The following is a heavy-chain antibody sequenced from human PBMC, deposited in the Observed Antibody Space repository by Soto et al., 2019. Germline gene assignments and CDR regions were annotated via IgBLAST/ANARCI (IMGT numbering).Heavy chain of an antibody. D-gene: IGHD5-12*01. J-gene: IGHJ4*02. CDR1: GGSFSGYY. CDR3: ARHRAYSGYPSYFDY. CDR2: INHSGST. Sequence: SETLSLTCAVYGGSFSGYYWSWIRQPPGKGLEWIGEINHSGSTNYNPSLKSRVTISVDTSKNQFSLKLSSVTAADTAVDYCARHRAYSGYPSYFDYWGQGTLVTVSS. V-gene: IGHV4-34*01.